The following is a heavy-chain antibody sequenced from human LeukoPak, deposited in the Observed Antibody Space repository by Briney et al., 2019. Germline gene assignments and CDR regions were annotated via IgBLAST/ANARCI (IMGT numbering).Heavy chain of an antibody. Sequence: GGSLRLSCAASGFTFSSYSINWVRQAPGKGLEWVSYISSSSSTIYYADSVKGRFTISRDNAKNSLYLQMNSLRAEDTAVYYCARERRWLQPAGLDWGQGTLVTVSS. J-gene: IGHJ4*02. CDR3: ARERRWLQPAGLD. CDR2: ISSSSSTI. D-gene: IGHD5-24*01. V-gene: IGHV3-48*01. CDR1: GFTFSSYS.